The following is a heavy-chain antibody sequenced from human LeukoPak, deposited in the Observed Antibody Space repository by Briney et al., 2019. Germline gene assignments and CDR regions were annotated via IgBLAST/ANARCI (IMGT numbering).Heavy chain of an antibody. J-gene: IGHJ4*02. D-gene: IGHD6-13*01. V-gene: IGHV3-7*01. CDR3: ARDPESSSFDL. CDR2: IDQGGSVR. Sequence: GGSLRLSCAASGFSFSTYWMSWVRQTPEKGLEFVANIDQGGSVRNYMDSLKGRCTISRDNAKKSLYLETNSLRADDTAVYYCARDPESSSFDLWGRGALVTVSS. CDR1: GFSFSTYW.